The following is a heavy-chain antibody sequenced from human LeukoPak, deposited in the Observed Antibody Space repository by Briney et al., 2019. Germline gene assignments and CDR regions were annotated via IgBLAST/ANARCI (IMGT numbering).Heavy chain of an antibody. CDR2: FHLEDDET. V-gene: IGHV1-24*01. D-gene: IGHD4-17*01. CDR1: GYTLTELS. CDR3: ATETPGRRYGGYVAYYFDR. Sequence: GASVKVSCKVSGYTLTELSIHWVRQAPGKGVEGMGGFHLEDDETVYAQKFQGRVTMAEDTSTVTAYMELSSLSSEETAVYHCATETPGRRYGGYVAYYFDRWGQGTLVTVSS. J-gene: IGHJ4*02.